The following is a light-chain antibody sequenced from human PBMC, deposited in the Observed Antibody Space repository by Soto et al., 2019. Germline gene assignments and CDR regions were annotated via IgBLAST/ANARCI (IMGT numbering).Light chain of an antibody. Sequence: QSALTQPASVSGSPGQSITISCTGTSSDVGAFNYVSWFQQQPGKAPKVIIYEGSDRPSGVSSRFSGSKSANTASLTISGLQAGDEAYYYCRTYTSRGWGGVFGGGTKVTVL. CDR3: RTYTSRGWGGV. V-gene: IGLV2-14*01. J-gene: IGLJ2*01. CDR2: EGS. CDR1: SSDVGAFNY.